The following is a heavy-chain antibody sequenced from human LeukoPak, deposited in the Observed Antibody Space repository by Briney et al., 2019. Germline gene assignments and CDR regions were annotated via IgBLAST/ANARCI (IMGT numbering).Heavy chain of an antibody. D-gene: IGHD1-26*01. V-gene: IGHV4-39*02. Sequence: PSETLSLTCAVYGGSFSGYYWGWIRQPPGKGLEWIGSIHYSGSSYYNPSLKGRVTISVDTSKNHFSLKLTSVAAADTAVYYCARDSGSYRDFDYWGQGTLVIVSS. CDR3: ARDSGSYRDFDY. CDR2: IHYSGSS. J-gene: IGHJ4*02. CDR1: GGSFSGYY.